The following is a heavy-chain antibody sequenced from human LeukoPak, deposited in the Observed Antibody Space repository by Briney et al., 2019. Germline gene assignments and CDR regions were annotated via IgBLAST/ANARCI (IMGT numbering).Heavy chain of an antibody. V-gene: IGHV1-24*01. CDR1: GYTLTELS. D-gene: IGHD1-26*01. CDR2: FDPKDDET. Sequence: EASVNVSCKVSGYTLTELSMHWVRQAPGKGLEWMGGFDPKDDETNYAQKFQGRVTMTEETSTATAYMELSSLRSEDTAVYFCTTVGMGLPDYYGIDVWGKGTTVTVSS. J-gene: IGHJ6*04. CDR3: TTVGMGLPDYYGIDV.